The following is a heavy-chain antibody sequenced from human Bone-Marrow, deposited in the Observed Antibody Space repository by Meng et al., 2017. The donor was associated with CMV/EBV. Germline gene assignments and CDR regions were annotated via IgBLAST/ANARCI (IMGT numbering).Heavy chain of an antibody. CDR2: IRYDESNK. D-gene: IGHD2-15*01. J-gene: IGHJ6*02. Sequence: GESLKISCAASGFLFSNYEMHWVRQAPGKGLEWVASIRYDESNKYYADSVRGRFTISRENSKNTLYLQMNNLRAEDTALYYCATRDRELTALSGLYYYYAMDVWGQGTSVTVS. V-gene: IGHV3-30*02. CDR3: ATRDRELTALSGLYYYYAMDV. CDR1: GFLFSNYE.